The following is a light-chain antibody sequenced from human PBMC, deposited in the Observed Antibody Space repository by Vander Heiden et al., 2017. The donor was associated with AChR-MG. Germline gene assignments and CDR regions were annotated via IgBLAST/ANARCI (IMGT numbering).Light chain of an antibody. CDR3: QQRSNWPPVLFT. J-gene: IGKJ3*01. CDR2: DAS. Sequence: EIVLTQSPATLSLSPGERATLSCRASQSVSSYLAWYQQKPGPAPGLLIYDASNRATGIPARFSGSGSGTDFTLTISSLEPEDFAVYYCQQRSNWPPVLFTFGPGTKVDIK. CDR1: QSVSSY. V-gene: IGKV3-11*01.